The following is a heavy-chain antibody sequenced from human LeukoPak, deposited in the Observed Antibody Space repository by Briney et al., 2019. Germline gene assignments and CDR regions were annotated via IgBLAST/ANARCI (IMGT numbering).Heavy chain of an antibody. D-gene: IGHD2-15*01. CDR3: ARDLERCSGGSCYSRDVDDY. J-gene: IGHJ4*02. V-gene: IGHV3-21*01. CDR1: GFTFSSYS. CDR2: ISSSSSYI. Sequence: PGGSLRLSCAASGFTFSSYSMNWVRQAPGKGLEWVSSISSSSSYIYYADSVKGRFTISRDNAKNSLYLQMNSLRAEDTAVYYCARDLERCSGGSCYSRDVDDYWGQGTLVTVSS.